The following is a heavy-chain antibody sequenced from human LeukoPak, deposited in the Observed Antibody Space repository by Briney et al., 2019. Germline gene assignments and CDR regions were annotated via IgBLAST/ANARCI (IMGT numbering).Heavy chain of an antibody. Sequence: GESLKISCKGSEYRFTNYWIGWVRQMPGKGLEWMGAIYPGDSDTRYSPSSQGQVTISVDKSITTAYLQWSSLKASDTAMYYCARLSYYDILTGYHPHFDHWGQGTLVTVS. CDR3: ARLSYYDILTGYHPHFDH. J-gene: IGHJ4*02. CDR1: EYRFTNYW. D-gene: IGHD3-9*01. V-gene: IGHV5-51*01. CDR2: IYPGDSDT.